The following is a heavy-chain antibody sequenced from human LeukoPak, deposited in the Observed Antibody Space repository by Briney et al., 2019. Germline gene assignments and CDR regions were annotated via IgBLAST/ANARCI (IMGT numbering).Heavy chain of an antibody. J-gene: IGHJ5*02. V-gene: IGHV4-30-2*01. D-gene: IGHD3-10*01. CDR2: IYHSGST. CDR1: GGSISSGGYY. Sequence: SETLSLTCTVSGGSISSGGYYWSWIRQPPGKGLEWIGYIYHSGSTYYNPSLKSRVTISVDRSKNQFSLKLSSVTAADTAVYYCASITMVRGVISWFDPWGQGTLVTVSS. CDR3: ASITMVRGVISWFDP.